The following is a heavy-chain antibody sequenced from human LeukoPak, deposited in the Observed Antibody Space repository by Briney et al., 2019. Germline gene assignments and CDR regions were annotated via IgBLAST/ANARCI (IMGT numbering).Heavy chain of an antibody. Sequence: SETLSLTCIVSGASISSGRYYWSWIRQPPGKGLEWIGYIYYSGSTNYNPSLKSRVTISVDTSKNQFSLKLTSVTAADTAVYYCARGVNSGYFDYCGQGTLVAVSS. CDR2: IYYSGST. CDR3: ARGVNSGYFDY. J-gene: IGHJ4*02. CDR1: GASISSGRYY. V-gene: IGHV4-61*01. D-gene: IGHD1-26*01.